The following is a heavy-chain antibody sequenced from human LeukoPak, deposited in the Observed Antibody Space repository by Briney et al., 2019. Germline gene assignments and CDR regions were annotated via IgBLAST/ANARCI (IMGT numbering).Heavy chain of an antibody. CDR2: INLNSGGT. J-gene: IGHJ4*02. D-gene: IGHD1-26*01. Sequence: ASVKVSCKASGYTFTGYYMHWVRQAPGQGLEWMGWINLNSGGTNYAQKFQGRVTMTRDTSISTAYMELSRLRSDDTAVYYCAREILYSGSYSYYFDYWGQGTLVTVSS. CDR1: GYTFTGYY. V-gene: IGHV1-2*02. CDR3: AREILYSGSYSYYFDY.